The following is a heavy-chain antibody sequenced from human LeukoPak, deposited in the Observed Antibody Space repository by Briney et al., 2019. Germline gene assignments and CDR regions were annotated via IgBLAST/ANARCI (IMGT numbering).Heavy chain of an antibody. CDR1: GFDFSTYA. V-gene: IGHV3-23*01. CDR3: AKSVVNSGTYIPFDS. D-gene: IGHD1-26*01. J-gene: IGHJ4*02. CDR2: VSGSGDTT. Sequence: GGSLRHSCAASGFDFSTYAMSCVCQAPRKGLEWVLGVSGSGDTTSYADSVKGRFTISRDNSKNILYLQIQSLGAEDTAIYYCAKSVVNSGTYIPFDSWGQGTLVTVSS.